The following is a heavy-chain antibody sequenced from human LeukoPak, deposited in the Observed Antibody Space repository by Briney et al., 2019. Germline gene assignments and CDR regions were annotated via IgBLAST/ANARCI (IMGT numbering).Heavy chain of an antibody. CDR1: GYTFTSYA. V-gene: IGHV1-3*01. J-gene: IGHJ4*02. CDR3: ARVRAVAAEFDY. D-gene: IGHD6-19*01. Sequence: GASVKVSCKASGYTFTSYAMHWVRQAPGQRLEWMGWINAGNGNTKYSQKFQGRVTITRDTSASTAYMELSSLGSEDTAVYYCARVRAVAAEFDYWGQGTLVTVSS. CDR2: INAGNGNT.